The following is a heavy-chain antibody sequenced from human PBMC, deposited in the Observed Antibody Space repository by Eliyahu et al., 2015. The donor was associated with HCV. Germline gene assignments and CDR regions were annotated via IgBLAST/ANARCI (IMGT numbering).Heavy chain of an antibody. V-gene: IGHV4-31*03. Sequence: QVQLQESGPGLVKPSQTLSLTCTFSGGSIXSGGYYWTWIRQHPGKGLEWIGYIYYSGXTYYNPSLKSRVTISVDTSKNQFSLKLSSVTAADTAVYYCARDRYYDSSGYYLVAPHAFDIWGQGTMVTVSS. CDR2: IYYSGXT. D-gene: IGHD3-22*01. CDR3: ARDRYYDSSGYYLVAPHAFDI. J-gene: IGHJ3*02. CDR1: GGSIXSGGYY.